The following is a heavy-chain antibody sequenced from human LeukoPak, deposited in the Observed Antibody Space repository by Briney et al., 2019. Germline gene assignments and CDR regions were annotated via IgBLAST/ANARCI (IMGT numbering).Heavy chain of an antibody. Sequence: ASVNVSCKASGYTFTGYYMHWVRQAPGQGLEWMGWINPNSGNTGYAQKFQGRVTMTRNTSISTAYMELSSLRSEDTAVYYCARGYGSRASRGAFDIWGQGTMVTVSS. CDR1: GYTFTGYY. CDR2: INPNSGNT. CDR3: ARGYGSRASRGAFDI. V-gene: IGHV1-8*02. D-gene: IGHD4-17*01. J-gene: IGHJ3*02.